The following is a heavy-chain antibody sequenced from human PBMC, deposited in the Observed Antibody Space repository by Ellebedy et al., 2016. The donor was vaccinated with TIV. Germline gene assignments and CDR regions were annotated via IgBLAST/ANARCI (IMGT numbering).Heavy chain of an antibody. Sequence: GGSLRLSCAASGFTFSNYNMNWVRQAPGKGLEWVSSISSSSTYIYYADSAKGRFTISTDNSKNILYLQMNSLRVEDTAVYYCGTSALNWGPDGFDIWGQGTMVTVSS. V-gene: IGHV3-21*01. CDR3: GTSALNWGPDGFDI. J-gene: IGHJ3*02. D-gene: IGHD7-27*01. CDR1: GFTFSNYN. CDR2: ISSSSTYI.